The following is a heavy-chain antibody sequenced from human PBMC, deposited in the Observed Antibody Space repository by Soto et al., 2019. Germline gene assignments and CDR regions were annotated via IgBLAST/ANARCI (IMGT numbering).Heavy chain of an antibody. CDR3: ARRGYSGYVYFDS. V-gene: IGHV1-3*01. CDR2: INAGYGNT. Sequence: ASVKVSCKASGYTFSSYAMHWVRQAPGHRLEWMGWINAGYGNTKSSQKLQDRVTISRDTSASTAYMALTSLRSEDTAVYYCARRGYSGYVYFDSWGQGTLVTVSS. CDR1: GYTFSSYA. J-gene: IGHJ4*02. D-gene: IGHD5-12*01.